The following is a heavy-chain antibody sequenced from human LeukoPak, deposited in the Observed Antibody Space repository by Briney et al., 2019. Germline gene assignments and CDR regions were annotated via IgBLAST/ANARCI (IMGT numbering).Heavy chain of an antibody. CDR2: IYYSGST. D-gene: IGHD3-22*01. Sequence: PSETLSLTCTVSGGSISGSSYYWSWIRQPPGKGLEWIGYIYYSGSTNYNPSLKSRVTISIDTSKNQFSLKLSSVTAADTAVYYCARAPSNYYDSSGYRFDYWGQGTLVTVSS. CDR1: GGSISGSSYY. CDR3: ARAPSNYYDSSGYRFDY. V-gene: IGHV4-61*01. J-gene: IGHJ4*02.